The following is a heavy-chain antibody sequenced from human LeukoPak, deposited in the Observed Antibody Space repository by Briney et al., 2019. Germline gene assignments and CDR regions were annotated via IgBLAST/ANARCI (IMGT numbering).Heavy chain of an antibody. CDR1: GGSISSGGYY. CDR2: IYYSGST. Sequence: PSQTLSLTCTVSGGSISSGGYYWSWIRQHPGKGLEWIGYIYYSGSTYYNPSLKSRVTISVDTSKNQFSLKLSSVTAADTAVYYCARRTPRCGGTCYDAFDVWGQGTMVTVSS. V-gene: IGHV4-31*03. J-gene: IGHJ3*01. CDR3: ARRTPRCGGTCYDAFDV. D-gene: IGHD2-21*01.